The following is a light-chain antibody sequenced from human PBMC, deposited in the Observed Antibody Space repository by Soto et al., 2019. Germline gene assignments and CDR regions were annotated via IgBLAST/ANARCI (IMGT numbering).Light chain of an antibody. CDR1: QGISSY. Sequence: DIQLTQSPSFLSASVGDRITITCRASQGISSYLAWYQQKPGKAPNLLIYAASTLQSGVPLRFSGSGSETEFTLTISRLQPEDFATYYWQQLDTYPWTCGQGTKVEIK. CDR3: QQLDTYPWT. V-gene: IGKV1-9*01. J-gene: IGKJ1*01. CDR2: AAS.